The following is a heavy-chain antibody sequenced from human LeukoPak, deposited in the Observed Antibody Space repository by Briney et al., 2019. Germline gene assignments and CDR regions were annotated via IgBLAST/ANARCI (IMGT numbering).Heavy chain of an antibody. CDR3: AKDPYSNYANWFDP. CDR1: GFTFSSYA. Sequence: AGGSLRLSCAVSGFTFSSYAMSWVRQAPGKGLEWVSAISGSGGSTYYADSVKGRFTISRDNSKNTLYLQMNSLRAEDTAVYYCAKDPYSNYANWFDPWGQGTLVTVSS. CDR2: ISGSGGST. V-gene: IGHV3-23*01. D-gene: IGHD4-11*01. J-gene: IGHJ5*02.